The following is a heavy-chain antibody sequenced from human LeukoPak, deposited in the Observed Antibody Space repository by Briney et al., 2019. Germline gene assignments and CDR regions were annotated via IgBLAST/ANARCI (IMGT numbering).Heavy chain of an antibody. Sequence: GGSLRLSCAASGFTFSNAWMSWVRQAPGKGLEWVGRIKNKTDGGTTDYAAPVKGRFTISRDDSKNTLYLQMNSLKTEDTAVYYCTTPMGATNGDYWGQGTLVTVSS. CDR1: GFTFSNAW. CDR3: TTPMGATNGDY. V-gene: IGHV3-15*01. J-gene: IGHJ4*02. D-gene: IGHD1-26*01. CDR2: IKNKTDGGTT.